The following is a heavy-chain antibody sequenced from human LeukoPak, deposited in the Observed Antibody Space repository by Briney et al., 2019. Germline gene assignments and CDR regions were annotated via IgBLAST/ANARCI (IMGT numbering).Heavy chain of an antibody. CDR1: GITFSSYA. CDR2: ISYDGGYK. D-gene: IGHD1-1*01. CDR3: ARAVQLERRHSAFDI. J-gene: IGHJ3*02. Sequence: GGSLRLSCAASGITFSSYAIHWVRQAPGKGPEWVAVISYDGGYKFYADSVKGRFTISRDTSKNTLYLQMNSVRAADTAVYYCARAVQLERRHSAFDIWGQGTMVTVSS. V-gene: IGHV3-30*04.